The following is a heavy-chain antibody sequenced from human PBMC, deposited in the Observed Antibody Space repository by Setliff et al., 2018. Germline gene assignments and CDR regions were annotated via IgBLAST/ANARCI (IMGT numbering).Heavy chain of an antibody. V-gene: IGHV1-69*13. CDR3: ARELRSPYWHLDS. Sequence: GASVKVSCKASGGTFNNYPISWVRQAPGQGLEWMGGIIPILGATNYAQNFQGRVTITADESTSTGYMELRSLRSDDTAVYYCARELRSPYWHLDSWGQGTLVTVSS. CDR2: IIPILGAT. J-gene: IGHJ5*01. CDR1: GGTFNNYP. D-gene: IGHD3-16*01.